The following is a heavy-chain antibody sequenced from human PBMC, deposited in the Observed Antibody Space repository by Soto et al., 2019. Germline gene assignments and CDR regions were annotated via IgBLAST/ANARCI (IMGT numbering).Heavy chain of an antibody. V-gene: IGHV3-23*01. CDR1: GISFSGYT. D-gene: IGHD2-8*01. Sequence: EVHLLESGGRLVQAGGSLRLSCVPSGISFSGYTMSWVRQAPGRGLEWVASIYGNGGGTFYADSVKGRFTISRDNSKSILFLDITALRAEDTAVYYCSKDHVPHRQWNFAYWGQGTLVTVSS. CDR2: IYGNGGGT. CDR3: SKDHVPHRQWNFAY. J-gene: IGHJ4*02.